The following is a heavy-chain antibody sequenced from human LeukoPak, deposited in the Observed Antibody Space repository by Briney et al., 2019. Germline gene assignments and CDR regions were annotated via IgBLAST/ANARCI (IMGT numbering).Heavy chain of an antibody. J-gene: IGHJ4*02. CDR1: GFTFSSYA. CDR3: AKDGRTYYYDSSGYYYFDY. Sequence: GGSLRLSCAASGFTFSSYAMSWVRQAPGKGLEWVSAISGSGGSTYYADSVKGRFTTSRDNSKNTLYLQMNSLRAGDTAVYYCAKDGRTYYYDSSGYYYFDYWGQGTLVTVSS. V-gene: IGHV3-23*01. D-gene: IGHD3-22*01. CDR2: ISGSGGST.